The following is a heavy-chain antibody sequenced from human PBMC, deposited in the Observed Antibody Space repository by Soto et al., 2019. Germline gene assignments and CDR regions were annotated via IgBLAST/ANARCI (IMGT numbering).Heavy chain of an antibody. J-gene: IGHJ5*02. CDR2: IIPLFGTA. CDR3: ARAPGNWNYHESRLFDP. D-gene: IGHD1-7*01. Sequence: ASVKVSCKASGGTFSNYAISWVRQAPGQGLEWMGGIIPLFGTANYAQKFQGRVTITADESTTTAYMGLSSLRSEDTAVYYCARAPGNWNYHESRLFDPWGQGTLVTVSS. V-gene: IGHV1-69*13. CDR1: GGTFSNYA.